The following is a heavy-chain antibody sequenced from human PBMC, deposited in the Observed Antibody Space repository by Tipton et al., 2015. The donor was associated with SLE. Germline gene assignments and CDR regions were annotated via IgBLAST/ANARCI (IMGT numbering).Heavy chain of an antibody. D-gene: IGHD3-16*02. Sequence: SLRLSCAASGFTFSSYAMSWVRQAPGKGLEWVSAISGSGGSTYYADSVKGRFTISRDNSKNTLYLQMNSLRAEDTAVYYCARSLRRAGDYFDYWGQGTLVTVSS. J-gene: IGHJ4*02. V-gene: IGHV3-23*01. CDR3: ARSLRRAGDYFDY. CDR2: ISGSGGST. CDR1: GFTFSSYA.